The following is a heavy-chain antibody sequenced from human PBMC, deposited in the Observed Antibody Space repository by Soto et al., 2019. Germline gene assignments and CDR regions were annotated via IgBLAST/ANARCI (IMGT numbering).Heavy chain of an antibody. CDR3: ARQQQLNWVDP. CDR2: IYYSGST. D-gene: IGHD6-13*01. CDR1: GGSISSSSYY. Sequence: PSETLSLTCTVSGGSISSSSYYWGWIRQPPWKGLEWIGSIYYSGSTYYNPSLKSRVTISVDTSKNQFSLKLSSVNAADTAVYYCARQQQLNWVDPWGQGTLVTVS. J-gene: IGHJ5*02. V-gene: IGHV4-39*01.